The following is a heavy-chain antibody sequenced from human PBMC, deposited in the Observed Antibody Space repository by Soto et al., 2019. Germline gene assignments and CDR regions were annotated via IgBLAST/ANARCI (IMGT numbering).Heavy chain of an antibody. CDR2: IYHRGST. J-gene: IGHJ4*02. V-gene: IGHV4-4*02. Sequence: QVQLQESGPGLVKPSGTLSLTCAVSGGSISSLNWWSWVRQSPGKGLEWIGEIYHRGSTNYNPSLKSRVTTSVDTSKNQFSLKLSSVTAADTAVYYCASRNYYDSTGYFDYWGQGALVTVSS. CDR1: GGSISSLNW. D-gene: IGHD3-22*01. CDR3: ASRNYYDSTGYFDY.